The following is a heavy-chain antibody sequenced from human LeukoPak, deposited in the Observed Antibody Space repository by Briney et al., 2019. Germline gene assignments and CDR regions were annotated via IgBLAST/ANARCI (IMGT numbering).Heavy chain of an antibody. CDR2: MYYSGST. CDR1: GDSISSANYY. Sequence: SETLSLTCTVSGDSISSANYYWSWIRQPPGKGLEWIGYMYYSGSTNYNPALKSRVTISVDTSKNQFSLRLSSVTAADTAVYYCARVRALSYYDSSGDLFYFDYWGQGTLVTVSS. D-gene: IGHD3-22*01. V-gene: IGHV4-61*01. CDR3: ARVRALSYYDSSGDLFYFDY. J-gene: IGHJ4*02.